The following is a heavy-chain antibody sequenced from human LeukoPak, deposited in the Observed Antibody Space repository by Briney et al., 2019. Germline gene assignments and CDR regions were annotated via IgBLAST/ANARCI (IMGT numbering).Heavy chain of an antibody. CDR3: AREIAGLRSY. J-gene: IGHJ4*02. V-gene: IGHV4-34*01. CDR2: INHSGST. CDR1: GGSFSGYY. Sequence: SETLSLTCAVYGGSFSGYYWSWIRQPPGKGLEWIGEINHSGSTNYNPSLKSRVTISVDTSKNQFSLKLSSVTAADTAVYYCAREIAGLRSYWGQGTLVTVSS. D-gene: IGHD4-17*01.